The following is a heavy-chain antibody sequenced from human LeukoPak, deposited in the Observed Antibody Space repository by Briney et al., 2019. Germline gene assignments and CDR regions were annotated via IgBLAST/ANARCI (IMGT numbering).Heavy chain of an antibody. D-gene: IGHD1-26*01. V-gene: IGHV4-4*07. CDR3: ARDTGSYTLGAFDI. J-gene: IGHJ3*02. Sequence: PSETLSLTCTVSGGSISRYYWSWIRQPAGKGLEWIGRIYTTGSTNYNASLKSRVTMSVDTSKNQFSLKLSSVTAADTAVYYCARDTGSYTLGAFDIWGQGTMVTVSS. CDR2: IYTTGST. CDR1: GGSISRYY.